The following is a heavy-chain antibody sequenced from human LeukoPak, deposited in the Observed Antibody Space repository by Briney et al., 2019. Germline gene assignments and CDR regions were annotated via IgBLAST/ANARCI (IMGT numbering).Heavy chain of an antibody. CDR1: GFTFNTYW. CDR2: IKEDGSEK. CDR3: ARAEYCYYCGMDV. J-gene: IGHJ6*02. V-gene: IGHV3-7*03. Sequence: GGSLRLSCAASGFTFNTYWMSWVRQAPGKGLEWVANIKEDGSEKYYVDSVKGRFTISRDNAKNSLYLQMNSLRAEDTAVYYCARAEYCYYCGMDVWGQGTTVTVSS. D-gene: IGHD2/OR15-2a*01.